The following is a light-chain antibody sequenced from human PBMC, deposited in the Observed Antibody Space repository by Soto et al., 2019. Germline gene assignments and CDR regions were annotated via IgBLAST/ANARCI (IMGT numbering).Light chain of an antibody. CDR1: QNIGKF. V-gene: IGKV1-39*01. CDR3: QQSFSSPLT. CDR2: ATS. Sequence: DIQMTQSPSSLSASVGDRVTITCRPNQNIGKFLNWYQQRPGKAPTALIHATSTLQSGVSSRFSGSGSDTDFTLTITSLRPEDFATYFCQQSFSSPLTFGGGTKVEL. J-gene: IGKJ4*01.